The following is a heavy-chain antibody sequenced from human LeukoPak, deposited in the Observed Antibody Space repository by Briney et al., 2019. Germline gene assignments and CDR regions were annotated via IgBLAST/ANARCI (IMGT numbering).Heavy chain of an antibody. V-gene: IGHV3-53*01. CDR2: IYSGGST. D-gene: IGHD3-22*01. Sequence: PGGSLRLSCAASGFTVSSNYMSWVRQAPGKGLEWVSVIYSGGSTYYADSVKDRSTNSRRNSTNTPYLQTHSLRAEGTAVSFRARTSIDYYSDSSGYYLDYWGQGTLFTVSS. CDR3: ARTSIDYYSDSSGYYLDY. CDR1: GFTVSSNY. J-gene: IGHJ4*02.